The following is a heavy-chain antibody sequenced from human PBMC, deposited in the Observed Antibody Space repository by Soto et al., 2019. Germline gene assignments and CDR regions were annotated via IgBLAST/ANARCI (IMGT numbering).Heavy chain of an antibody. CDR2: ISYDGSNK. CDR3: ARDGGDIVVVVAATPIMRYGMDV. J-gene: IGHJ6*02. Sequence: GGSLRLSCAVSGFPFSSYVMTWVRQAPGKGLEWVAVISYDGSNKYYADSVKGRFTISRDNSKNTLYLQMNSLRAEDTAVYYCARDGGDIVVVVAATPIMRYGMDVWGQGTTVTVSS. V-gene: IGHV3-30-3*01. CDR1: GFPFSSYV. D-gene: IGHD2-15*01.